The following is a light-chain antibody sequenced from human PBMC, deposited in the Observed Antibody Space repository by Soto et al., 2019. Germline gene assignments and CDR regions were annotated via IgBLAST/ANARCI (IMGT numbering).Light chain of an antibody. J-gene: IGLJ2*01. CDR1: SSDVGDYNY. V-gene: IGLV2-14*01. CDR2: GVS. Sequence: QSVLTQPASVSGSPGQSSTISCTGTSSDVGDYNYVSWYQQHPGKAPKLIISGVSNRTSGVSNRFSGSKSGNTASLTISGLQAEDEADYYCSSYTSTNTLVFGGGTQVTVL. CDR3: SSYTSTNTLV.